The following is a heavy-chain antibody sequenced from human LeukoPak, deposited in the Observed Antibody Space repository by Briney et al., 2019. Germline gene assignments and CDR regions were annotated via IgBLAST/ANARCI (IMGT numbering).Heavy chain of an antibody. CDR3: ARHWQWLRSFAGPFDI. V-gene: IGHV4-38-2*01. D-gene: IGHD5-12*01. CDR2: FYHSGST. CDR1: GYSISSNYY. Sequence: SETLSLTCAVSGYSISSNYYWGWIRPPPGKGLEWIGCFYHSGSTYYNPSLKSRVTISVDTSKNQFSLKLSSVTAADTAVYYCARHWQWLRSFAGPFDIWGQGTMVTVSP. J-gene: IGHJ3*02.